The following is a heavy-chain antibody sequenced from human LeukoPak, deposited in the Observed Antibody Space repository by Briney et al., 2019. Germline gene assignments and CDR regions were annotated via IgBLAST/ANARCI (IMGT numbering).Heavy chain of an antibody. D-gene: IGHD2-15*01. CDR1: GGSISSYY. Sequence: PAETLTLTCTVSGGSISSYYWSWIRQPPGKGLEWLGYIYYSGSNNYNPSLKSRVTISVDTSKNQFSLKLSSVTAADTAVYYCARVPSNVGYYYCMDVYGQGTTVTVSS. V-gene: IGHV4-59*01. CDR2: IYYSGSN. CDR3: ARVPSNVGYYYCMDV. J-gene: IGHJ6*02.